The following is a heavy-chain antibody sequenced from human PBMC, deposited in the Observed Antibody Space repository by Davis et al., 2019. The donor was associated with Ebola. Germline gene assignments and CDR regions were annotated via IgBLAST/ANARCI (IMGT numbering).Heavy chain of an antibody. CDR3: TTPGGQDSGYDVFDI. CDR2: IIPIFGTA. CDR1: GGTYF. Sequence: SVKVSCKASGGTYFISWVRQAPGQGLEWMGGIIPIFGTASSAQKFQGRVRITADASTSTVYMELSSLRFEDTAIYYCTTPGGQDSGYDVFDIWGQGTMVTVSS. D-gene: IGHD5-12*01. J-gene: IGHJ3*02. V-gene: IGHV1-69*13.